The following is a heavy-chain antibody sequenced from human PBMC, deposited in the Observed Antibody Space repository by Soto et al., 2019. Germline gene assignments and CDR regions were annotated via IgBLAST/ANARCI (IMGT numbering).Heavy chain of an antibody. CDR3: VRLIGNSGLDF. Sequence: SQTLSLTCAISGDSVSSSSVTWNWIRQSPSRGLEWLGRTYYRSRWYNDYAESVKSRITINPDTSKNQFSLHLNSVTPEDTAVNFFVRLIGNSGLDFGGKEPLVTVS. J-gene: IGHJ4*02. V-gene: IGHV6-1*01. D-gene: IGHD5-12*01. CDR2: TYYRSRWYN. CDR1: GDSVSSSSVT.